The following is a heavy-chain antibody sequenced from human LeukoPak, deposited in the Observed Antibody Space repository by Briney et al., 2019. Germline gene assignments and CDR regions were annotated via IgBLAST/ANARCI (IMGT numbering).Heavy chain of an antibody. D-gene: IGHD3-22*01. CDR3: ARDTLDYDSSGYSDY. V-gene: IGHV3-30*02. CDR2: IRYDGSNK. Sequence: PGGSLRLSCAASGFTFDDYGMSWVRQAPGKGLEWVAFIRYDGSNKYYADSVKGRFTISRDNSKNTLYLQMNSLRAEDTAVYYCARDTLDYDSSGYSDYWGQGTLVTVSS. CDR1: GFTFDDYG. J-gene: IGHJ4*02.